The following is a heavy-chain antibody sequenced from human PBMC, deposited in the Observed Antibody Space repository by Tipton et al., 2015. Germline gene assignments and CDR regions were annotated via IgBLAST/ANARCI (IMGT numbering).Heavy chain of an antibody. Sequence: TLSFTCAVSAYSISSDYYWGWIRQPPGKGLEWIGIISHSGNTYYNPSLKSRVTMSRDTSKNQFSLKLTSVTAADTAVYYCACQDYDSLTRDYQTVDYWGQGTLVTVSS. CDR1: AYSISSDYY. V-gene: IGHV4-38-2*01. D-gene: IGHD3-9*01. CDR2: ISHSGNT. J-gene: IGHJ4*02. CDR3: ACQDYDSLTRDYQTVDY.